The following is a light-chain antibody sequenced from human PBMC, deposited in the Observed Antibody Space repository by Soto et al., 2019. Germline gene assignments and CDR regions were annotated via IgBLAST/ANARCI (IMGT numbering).Light chain of an antibody. Sequence: EIVMTQSPATLSVSPGERATLSCRASPSVNTNLAWYQQKPGRAPRHLIYHASARAIGIPARFSGSGSGTEFTLTISSLQSEDFAVCFCQQYSNWPFTFGPGMKVDIK. CDR2: HAS. CDR3: QQYSNWPFT. J-gene: IGKJ3*01. CDR1: PSVNTN. V-gene: IGKV3-15*01.